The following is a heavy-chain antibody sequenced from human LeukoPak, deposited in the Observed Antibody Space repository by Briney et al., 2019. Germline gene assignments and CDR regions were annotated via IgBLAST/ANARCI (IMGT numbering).Heavy chain of an antibody. CDR1: GGSFSGYY. CDR3: ARWRRPGFDY. CDR2: INHSGST. V-gene: IGHV4-34*01. J-gene: IGHJ4*02. D-gene: IGHD1-14*01. Sequence: KPSETLSLTXAVYGGSFSGYYWSWIRQPPGKGLEWIGEINHSGSTNYNPSLKSRVTISVDTSKNQFSLKLSSVTAADTAVYYCARWRRPGFDYWGQGTLVTVSS.